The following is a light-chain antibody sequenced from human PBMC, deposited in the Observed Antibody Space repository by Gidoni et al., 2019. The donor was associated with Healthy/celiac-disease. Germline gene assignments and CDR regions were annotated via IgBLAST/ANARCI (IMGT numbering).Light chain of an antibody. J-gene: IGLJ2*01. Sequence: QSALTQPASVSVSPGQSIPISCTGTSSDVGCYNYFSWYQQHPGKAPKLMIYEVSNRPSGVSNRFSGSKSGNTASLTISGLQAEDEADYYCSSYTSSSTPLVVFGGGTKLTVL. CDR1: SSDVGCYNY. CDR2: EVS. CDR3: SSYTSSSTPLVV. V-gene: IGLV2-14*01.